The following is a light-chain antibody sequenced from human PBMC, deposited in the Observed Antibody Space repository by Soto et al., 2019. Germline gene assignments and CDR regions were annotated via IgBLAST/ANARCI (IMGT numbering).Light chain of an antibody. J-gene: IGKJ1*01. Sequence: DLQMTQSPSSLSASVGDRVTITCRASQSINSYLNWYQQKPGKAPKLLIYTASSLQSGVPSRFSGSGSGTDFTLTISSLQPEDFAAYFCQQSYSTPPTFGQGTKVEVK. V-gene: IGKV1-39*01. CDR2: TAS. CDR1: QSINSY. CDR3: QQSYSTPPT.